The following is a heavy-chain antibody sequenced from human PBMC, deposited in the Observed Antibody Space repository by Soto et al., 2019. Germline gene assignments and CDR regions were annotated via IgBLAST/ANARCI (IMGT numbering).Heavy chain of an antibody. CDR3: AILGTYSLDNSANYFEF. Sequence: QVQLVQSGAEEMKPGASVKVSCKASGYTLTRYSIHWVRQAPGQRLEWMGWINAGNGNTKFSQKFQGRVTITRDTTSSTTNMELRVLRSEDTAVYHCAILGTYSLDNSANYFEFWGQGTLVTVSS. J-gene: IGHJ4*02. CDR1: GYTLTRYS. D-gene: IGHD3-22*01. V-gene: IGHV1-3*05. CDR2: INAGNGNT.